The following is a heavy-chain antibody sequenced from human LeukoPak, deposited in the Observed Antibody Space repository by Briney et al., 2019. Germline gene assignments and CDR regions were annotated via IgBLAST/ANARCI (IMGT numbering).Heavy chain of an antibody. CDR3: AREYYYDSSGYYYFDY. J-gene: IGHJ4*02. D-gene: IGHD3-22*01. Sequence: SETLSLTCTVSGGSISSYYWSWIRQPAGKGLERIGRIYTSGSTNYNPSLKSRVTMSVDTSKNQFSLKLSSVTAADTAVYYCAREYYYDSSGYYYFDYWGQGTLVTVSS. CDR1: GGSISSYY. V-gene: IGHV4-4*07. CDR2: IYTSGST.